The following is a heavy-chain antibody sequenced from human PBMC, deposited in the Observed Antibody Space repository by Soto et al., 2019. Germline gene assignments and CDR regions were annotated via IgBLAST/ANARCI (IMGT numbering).Heavy chain of an antibody. V-gene: IGHV1-69*13. CDR3: ARTLVDRVGPTYYYYYGMDV. D-gene: IGHD1-26*01. Sequence: SVKVSCKASGGTFSSYAISWVRQAPGQGLEWMGGIIPIFGTANYAQKFQGRVTITADESTSTAYMELSSLRSEDTAVYYCARTLVDRVGPTYYYYYGMDVWGQGTTVTVSS. J-gene: IGHJ6*02. CDR1: GGTFSSYA. CDR2: IIPIFGTA.